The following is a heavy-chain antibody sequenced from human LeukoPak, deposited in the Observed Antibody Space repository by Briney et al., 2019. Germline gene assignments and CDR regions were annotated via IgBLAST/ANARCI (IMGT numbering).Heavy chain of an antibody. CDR3: ARDHPPGNFYDY. CDR1: GGPISSYH. J-gene: IGHJ4*02. D-gene: IGHD2/OR15-2a*01. CDR2: IYTSGRT. V-gene: IGHV4-4*07. Sequence: SETPALTCTVLGGPISSYHWRLNRQPARKGLKWIGRIYTSGRTNYNPSLKSRVTMSVDTSKNQFSLELSSVTAADTAVYYCARDHPPGNFYDYWGQGTLVTVSS.